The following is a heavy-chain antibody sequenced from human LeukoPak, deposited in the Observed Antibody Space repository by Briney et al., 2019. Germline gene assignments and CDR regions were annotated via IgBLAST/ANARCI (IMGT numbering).Heavy chain of an antibody. CDR1: GFTFSSYA. CDR3: AKDRAQQLVLDF. Sequence: EGSLRLSCAASGFTFSSYAMSWVRQAPGKGLEWVSAIIGSGSSTYYADPVKGRFTISRDNSKNTLFLQMNSLRAEDTAVYYCAKDRAQQLVLDFWGQGTLVTVSS. V-gene: IGHV3-23*01. D-gene: IGHD6-13*01. CDR2: IIGSGSST. J-gene: IGHJ4*02.